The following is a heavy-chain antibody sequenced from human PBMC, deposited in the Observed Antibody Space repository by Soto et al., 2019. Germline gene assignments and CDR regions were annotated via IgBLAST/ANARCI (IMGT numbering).Heavy chain of an antibody. V-gene: IGHV1-8*01. CDR1: GYTFASYD. Sequence: ASVKVSCKASGYTFASYDINWVRQATGQGLEWMGWMNPNSGNTGYAQKFQGRVTMTRNTSISTAYMELSSLRSEDTAVYYCARGLYSSSWTDYYYGMDVWGQGTTVTVSS. J-gene: IGHJ6*02. CDR2: MNPNSGNT. CDR3: ARGLYSSSWTDYYYGMDV. D-gene: IGHD6-13*01.